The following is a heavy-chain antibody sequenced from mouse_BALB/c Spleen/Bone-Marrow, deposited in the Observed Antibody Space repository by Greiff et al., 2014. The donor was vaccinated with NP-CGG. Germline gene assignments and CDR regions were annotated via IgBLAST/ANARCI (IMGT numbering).Heavy chain of an antibody. J-gene: IGHJ2*01. V-gene: IGHV1-69*02. Sequence: QVQLKESGAELVRPGASAKLSCKASGYTFTSYWINWVKQRPGQGLEWIGNIYPSDSYTNYNQKFKDKATLTVDKSSSTAYMQLSSPASEDSAVYYCTRSGGYYFDYWGQGTTLTVSS. CDR3: TRSGGYYFDY. CDR2: IYPSDSYT. CDR1: GYTFTSYW.